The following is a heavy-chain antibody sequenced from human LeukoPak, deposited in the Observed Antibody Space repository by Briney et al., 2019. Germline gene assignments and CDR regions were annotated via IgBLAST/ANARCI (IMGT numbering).Heavy chain of an antibody. CDR1: GGSISSGDYY. CDR3: ARAGYSSGWYNYYFDY. CDR2: IYYSGST. D-gene: IGHD6-19*01. V-gene: IGHV4-30-4*01. J-gene: IGHJ4*02. Sequence: SETLSLTCTVSGGSISSGDYYWSWIRQPPGKGLEWIVYIYYSGSTYYNPSLKSRVTISVDTSKNQFSLKLSSVTAADTAVYYCARAGYSSGWYNYYFDYWGQGTLVTVSS.